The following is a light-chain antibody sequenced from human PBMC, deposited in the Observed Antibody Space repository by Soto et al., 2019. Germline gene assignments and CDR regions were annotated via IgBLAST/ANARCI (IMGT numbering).Light chain of an antibody. CDR1: QSFSSSY. CDR2: GAS. Sequence: EIVLTQSPGTLSLSPGERATLSCSASQSFSSSYLALYQQKRGQAPRLLIYGASSRATGIADRFSGSGSVTEFTLTISRLEPEDFAVYYCQQYGSSPWTFGQGTKVEIK. CDR3: QQYGSSPWT. J-gene: IGKJ1*01. V-gene: IGKV3-20*01.